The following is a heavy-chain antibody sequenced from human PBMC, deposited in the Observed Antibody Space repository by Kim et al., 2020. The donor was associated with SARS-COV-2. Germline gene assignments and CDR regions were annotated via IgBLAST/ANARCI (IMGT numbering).Heavy chain of an antibody. CDR3: ARDRYYYDSSGYYYFDY. CDR2: INAGNGNT. D-gene: IGHD3-22*01. J-gene: IGHJ4*02. CDR1: GYTFTSYA. V-gene: IGHV1-3*01. Sequence: ASVKVSCKASGYTFTSYAMHWVRQPPGQRLEWMGWINAGNGNTKYSQKFQGRVTITRDTSASTAYMELSSLRSEDTAVYYCARDRYYYDSSGYYYFDYWGQGTLVTVSS.